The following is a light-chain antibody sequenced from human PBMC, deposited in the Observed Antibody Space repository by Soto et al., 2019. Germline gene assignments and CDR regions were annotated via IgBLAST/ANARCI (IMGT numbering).Light chain of an antibody. CDR2: DAS. Sequence: DIQMAQSPSTVSAGGRESVTITCRASQSITTWLAWYKQRTGKAPKILIYDASILKSGVPSTFKGKGSGTDVALAVSSLHPDDFETHYCLQYLTYPWTVGQGTKVDIK. V-gene: IGKV1-5*01. CDR1: QSITTW. CDR3: LQYLTYPWT. J-gene: IGKJ1*01.